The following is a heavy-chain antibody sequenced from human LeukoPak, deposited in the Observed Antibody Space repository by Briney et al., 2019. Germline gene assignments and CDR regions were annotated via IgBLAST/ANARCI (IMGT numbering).Heavy chain of an antibody. Sequence: ASVKVSCKASGYTFTGYYMHWVRQAPGQGLEWMGWINPNSGGTNYAQKFQGRVTMTRDTSISTAYMELSRLRSDDTAVYYCAMIRGDWSYYFGYWGQGTLVTVSS. J-gene: IGHJ4*02. D-gene: IGHD3-10*01. CDR1: GYTFTGYY. CDR3: AMIRGDWSYYFGY. CDR2: INPNSGGT. V-gene: IGHV1-2*02.